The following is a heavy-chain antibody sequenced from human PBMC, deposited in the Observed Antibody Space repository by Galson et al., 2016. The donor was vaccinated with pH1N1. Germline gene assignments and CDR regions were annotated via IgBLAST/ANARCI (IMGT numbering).Heavy chain of an antibody. CDR3: ARAAVGQQSL. Sequence: SLRLSCAASGFTFSPYWMNWVRQAPGKGLEWVANINQDGSKKYYVDSVKGRFTISRDNAKNSLYLQMNSLRDEDTAVYYCARAAVGQQSLWGQGTTVTVSS. CDR2: INQDGSKK. CDR1: GFTFSPYW. V-gene: IGHV3-7*01. J-gene: IGHJ6*02. D-gene: IGHD6-13*01.